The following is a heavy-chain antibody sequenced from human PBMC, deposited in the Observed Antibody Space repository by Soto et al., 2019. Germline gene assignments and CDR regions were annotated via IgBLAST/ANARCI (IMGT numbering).Heavy chain of an antibody. CDR2: IWDDGSNK. CDR3: ARTAVYSSSPEDYYYYYMDF. J-gene: IGHJ6*03. D-gene: IGHD6-6*01. CDR1: GFTFSSYG. Sequence: QVQLVESGGGVVQPGRSLRLSCAASGFTFSSYGMHWVRQAPGKGLVWVAVIWDDGSNKYYADSVKGRFTISRNNSKNTLYLQMNSLRAEDTAVYYGARTAVYSSSPEDYYYYYMDFWGKGTTVTVSS. V-gene: IGHV3-33*01.